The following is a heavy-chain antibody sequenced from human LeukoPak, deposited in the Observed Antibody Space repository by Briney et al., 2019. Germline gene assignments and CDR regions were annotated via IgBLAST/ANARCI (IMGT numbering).Heavy chain of an antibody. Sequence: TGGSLRLSCAASGFTFSGSAIHGVRQSPGKGLEWVGQIDKKDKGYATATAYAASVKGRFTITRDDSINTAYLQMKSLKTEDTALYYCTRDSGTYNWFDPWGQGTLVTVSS. J-gene: IGHJ5*02. CDR2: IDKKDKGYAT. D-gene: IGHD1-26*01. CDR3: TRDSGTYNWFDP. CDR1: GFTFSGSA. V-gene: IGHV3-73*01.